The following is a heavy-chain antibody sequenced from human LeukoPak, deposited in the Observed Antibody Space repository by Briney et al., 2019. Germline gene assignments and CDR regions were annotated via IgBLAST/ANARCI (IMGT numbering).Heavy chain of an antibody. CDR2: ISAYNGNT. J-gene: IGHJ4*02. Sequence: ASVKVSCKASVYTFTSYGISWVRQAPGQGLEWMGWISAYNGNTNYAQKLQGRVTMTTDTSTGRAYMELRSLRSDDTAVYYCARGITYCSGGSCYQYFDYWGQGTLVTVSS. D-gene: IGHD2-15*01. CDR3: ARGITYCSGGSCYQYFDY. CDR1: VYTFTSYG. V-gene: IGHV1-18*01.